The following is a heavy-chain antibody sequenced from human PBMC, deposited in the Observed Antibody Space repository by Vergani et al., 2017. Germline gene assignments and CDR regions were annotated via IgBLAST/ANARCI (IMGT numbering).Heavy chain of an antibody. V-gene: IGHV3-30*02. CDR1: GFSFSDHY. J-gene: IGHJ6*02. CDR2: IRYDGSNK. CDR3: AKDLGRGWGSYYYGMDV. Sequence: QVQLVESGGGLVKPGGSLRLSCAASGFSFSDHYMTWIRQAPGKGLEWVAFIRYDGSNKYYADSVKGRFTISRDNSKNTLYLQMNSLRAEDTAVYYCAKDLGRGWGSYYYGMDVWGQGTTVTVSS. D-gene: IGHD3-16*01.